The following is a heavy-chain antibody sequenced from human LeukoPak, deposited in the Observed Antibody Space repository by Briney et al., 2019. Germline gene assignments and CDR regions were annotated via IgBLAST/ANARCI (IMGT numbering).Heavy chain of an antibody. V-gene: IGHV4-4*07. CDR1: GGSISSYY. CDR3: ARDYVVVTASPLDY. CDR2: IYTSGST. J-gene: IGHJ4*02. Sequence: PSETLSLTCTVSGGSISSYYWSWIRQPAGTALEWIGRIYTSGSTNYNPSLKSRVTISVDTSKNQFSLRLSSVTAADTAVYYCARDYVVVTASPLDYWGQGTLVTVSS. D-gene: IGHD2-21*02.